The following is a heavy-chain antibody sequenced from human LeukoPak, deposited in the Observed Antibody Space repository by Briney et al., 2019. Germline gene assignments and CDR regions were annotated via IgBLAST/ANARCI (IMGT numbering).Heavy chain of an antibody. V-gene: IGHV1-69*13. CDR3: ASTRGYSYGTHDY. CDR2: IISIFGTA. Sequence: SVKVSCKASGGTFSSYAISWVRQAPGQGLEWMGGIISIFGTANYAQKFQGRVTITADESTSTAYMELSSLRSEDTAVYYCASTRGYSYGTHDYWGQGTLVTVSS. CDR1: GGTFSSYA. J-gene: IGHJ4*02. D-gene: IGHD5-18*01.